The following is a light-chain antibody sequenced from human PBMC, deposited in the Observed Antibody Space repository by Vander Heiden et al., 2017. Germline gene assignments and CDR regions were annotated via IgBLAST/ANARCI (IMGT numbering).Light chain of an antibody. CDR3: MQALQTPLT. Sequence: DIVMTPSPLSLPVTPGEPASISCRSSQSLLHSNGYNYLDWYLQKPGQSPQLLIYLGSNRASGVPDRFSGSGSGTEFTLKISRVEAEDVGVYYCMQALQTPLTFGGGTKVEIK. CDR1: QSLLHSNGYNY. CDR2: LGS. J-gene: IGKJ4*01. V-gene: IGKV2-28*01.